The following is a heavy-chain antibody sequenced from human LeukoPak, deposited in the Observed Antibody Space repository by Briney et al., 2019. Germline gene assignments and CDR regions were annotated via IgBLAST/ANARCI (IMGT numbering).Heavy chain of an antibody. CDR3: EKDMGGGGGGIAAAGGFFDY. Sequence: SLRLSCAASGFTFDDYAMHWVRQAPGKGLEWVSGISWNSGSIGYADSVKGRFTISRDNAKNSLYLQMNSLRAEDTALYYCEKDMGGGGGGIAAAGGFFDYWGQGTLVTVSS. CDR1: GFTFDDYA. V-gene: IGHV3-9*01. J-gene: IGHJ4*02. D-gene: IGHD6-13*01. CDR2: ISWNSGSI.